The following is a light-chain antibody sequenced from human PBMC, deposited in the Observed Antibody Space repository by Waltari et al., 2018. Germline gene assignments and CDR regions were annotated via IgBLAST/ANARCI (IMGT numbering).Light chain of an antibody. CDR1: QSVPTN. J-gene: IGKJ2*01. CDR3: QQYSNWPYT. Sequence: EIVMTQSPDTLSVAPGERVTLSCRASQSVPTNLAWYQQQPGQPPRLLIYVAATRATGVPARFSGSGSGTEFTLTISSLESEDFAVYYCQQYSNWPYTFGQGTKLEIK. V-gene: IGKV3-15*01. CDR2: VAA.